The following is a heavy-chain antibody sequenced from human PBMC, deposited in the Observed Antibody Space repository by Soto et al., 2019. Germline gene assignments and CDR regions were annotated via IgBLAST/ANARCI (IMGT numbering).Heavy chain of an antibody. V-gene: IGHV3-30*03. CDR3: AIRTDHFDY. J-gene: IGHJ4*02. D-gene: IGHD3-10*01. CDR2: ISYDGSNK. CDR1: GFTFSSYG. Sequence: QVQLVESGGGVVQPGRSLRLSCAASGFTFSSYGMHWVRQAPGKGLEWVAVISYDGSNKYYADSVKGRFTISRDSSKNTLYLQMNSLRAEDTAVYYCAIRTDHFDYWGQGTLVTVSS.